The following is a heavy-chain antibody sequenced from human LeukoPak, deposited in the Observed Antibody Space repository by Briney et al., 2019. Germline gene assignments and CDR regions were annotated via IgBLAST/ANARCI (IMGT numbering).Heavy chain of an antibody. CDR3: ARRLASSSDTFDY. V-gene: IGHV4-39*01. J-gene: IGHJ4*02. Sequence: PSETLSLTCTVSGGSISSYYWGWIRQPPGKGLEWIGSIYYGGSTFYNPSLKSRVTISADTSKNQFSLNLSSVTAADTAVYYCARRLASSSDTFDYWGQGTLVTVSS. CDR2: IYYGGST. CDR1: GGSISSYY. D-gene: IGHD4-11*01.